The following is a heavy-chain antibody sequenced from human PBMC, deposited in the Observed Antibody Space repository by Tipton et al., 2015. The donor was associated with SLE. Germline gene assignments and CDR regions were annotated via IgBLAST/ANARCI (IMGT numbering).Heavy chain of an antibody. J-gene: IGHJ3*02. D-gene: IGHD1-26*01. V-gene: IGHV3-9*01. CDR2: ISWNSGSI. CDR1: GFTFDDYA. Sequence: SLRLSCAASGFTFDDYAMHWVRQAPGKGPEWVSGISWNSGSIGYADSVKGRLTISRDNAKNSLYLQMNSLRAEDTALYYCAKDSGAGRFYGFDIWGQGTMVTVSP. CDR3: AKDSGAGRFYGFDI.